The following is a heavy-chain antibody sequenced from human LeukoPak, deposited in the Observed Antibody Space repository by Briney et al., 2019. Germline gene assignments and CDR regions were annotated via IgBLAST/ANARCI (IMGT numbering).Heavy chain of an antibody. V-gene: IGHV3-21*03. D-gene: IGHD2/OR15-2a*01. CDR3: ARDFYDGFALDY. CDR2: IFSSSTYI. CDR1: GFTFNTYS. Sequence: GESLRLSCAASGFTFNTYSMNWVRQAPGKGLEWVSFIFSSSTYIYYTDSVEGRFTISRDNARNSLYLQMDNLRAEGTGVYYCARDFYDGFALDYWGQGTLVTVSS. J-gene: IGHJ4*02.